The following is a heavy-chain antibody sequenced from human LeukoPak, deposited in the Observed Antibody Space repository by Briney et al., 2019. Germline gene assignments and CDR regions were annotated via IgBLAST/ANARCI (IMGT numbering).Heavy chain of an antibody. J-gene: IGHJ4*02. CDR1: GGSISSYY. CDR2: VYSSGST. D-gene: IGHD3-16*02. V-gene: IGHV4-59*01. Sequence: SETLSLTCTVSGGSISSYYWSWMRQPPGKGLEWIGYVYSSGSTDYNPSLKSRVTISVDTSKNQFSLKLSSVTAADTAVYYCARYDVWGTYRAFDYWGQGTLVTVSS. CDR3: ARYDVWGTYRAFDY.